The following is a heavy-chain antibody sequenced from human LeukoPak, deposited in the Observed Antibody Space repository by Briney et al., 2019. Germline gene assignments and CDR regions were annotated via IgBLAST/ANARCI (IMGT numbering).Heavy chain of an antibody. CDR2: INHSGST. J-gene: IGHJ5*02. V-gene: IGHV4-34*01. CDR1: GGSFSGYY. CDR3: ARAADYGDYNWFDP. D-gene: IGHD4-17*01. Sequence: SETLSLTCAVYGGSFSGYYWSWIRQPPGKGLEWIGEINHSGSTNYNPSLKSRVTISVDTSKNQFSLKLSSVTAADTAMYYCARAADYGDYNWFDPWGQGTLVTVSS.